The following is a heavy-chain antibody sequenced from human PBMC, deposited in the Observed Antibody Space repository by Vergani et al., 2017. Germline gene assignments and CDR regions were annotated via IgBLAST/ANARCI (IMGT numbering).Heavy chain of an antibody. CDR3: GRGSYIYN. Sequence: EVQLLQSEGAVVQPGGPLRLSCVASGFTFSSHAMSWVRKGHGQGLGCVSSIKNTGDITHYPDSVKGLFTISRDNSKNTLYLQMNSLRVEDTAVYYCGRGSYIYNWGQGTLVTVSS. V-gene: IGHV3-23*01. J-gene: IGHJ4*02. D-gene: IGHD3-16*01. CDR2: IKNTGDIT. CDR1: GFTFSSHA.